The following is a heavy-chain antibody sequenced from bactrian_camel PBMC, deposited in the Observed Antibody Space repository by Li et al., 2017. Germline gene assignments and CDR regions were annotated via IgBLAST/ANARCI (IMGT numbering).Heavy chain of an antibody. CDR2: IYSDGTNP. J-gene: IGHJ4*01. Sequence: HVQLVESGGGLVQPGGSLRLSCVGSGFTFSAKFMTWIRQAPGKGLEWVSTIYSDGTNPHYVDSVKGRFTTSRDNAKNTLYLQMNSLNTEDTAMYYCAAAAGLFGGTCVDVRSVDYWGQGPRSPSP. V-gene: IGHV3-2*01. CDR3: AAAAGLFGGTCVDVRSVDY. D-gene: IGHD2*01. CDR1: GFTFSAKF.